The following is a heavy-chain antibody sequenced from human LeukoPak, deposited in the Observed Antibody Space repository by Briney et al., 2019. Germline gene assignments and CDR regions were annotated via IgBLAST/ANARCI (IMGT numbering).Heavy chain of an antibody. CDR3: ARHSSAARPNFDY. Sequence: SETLSLTCTVAGGSISGSNYYWGWIRQPPGKGLEWIGSIYYSGTTYYNPSLKSRVTISVDTSKNQFSLEVTSMTAADTAVYYCARHSSAARPNFDYWGQGTLVTVSS. V-gene: IGHV4-39*01. CDR2: IYYSGTT. J-gene: IGHJ4*02. D-gene: IGHD6-6*01. CDR1: GGSISGSNYY.